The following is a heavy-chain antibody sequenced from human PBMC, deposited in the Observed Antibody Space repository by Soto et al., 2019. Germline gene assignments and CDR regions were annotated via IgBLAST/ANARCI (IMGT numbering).Heavy chain of an antibody. CDR1: GYTFTSYY. CDR3: ARYNRDSITLFGVAGIDY. D-gene: IGHD3-3*01. J-gene: IGHJ4*02. CDR2: INPSGGST. V-gene: IGHV1-46*01. Sequence: QVQLVQSGAEVKKPGASVKVSCKASGYTFTSYYMHWVRQAPGQGLEWMGIINPSGGSTSYAQKFEGRVTMTMDTSTSTVYMALSSLRSEDTAVYYCARYNRDSITLFGVAGIDYWGQGTLVTVSS.